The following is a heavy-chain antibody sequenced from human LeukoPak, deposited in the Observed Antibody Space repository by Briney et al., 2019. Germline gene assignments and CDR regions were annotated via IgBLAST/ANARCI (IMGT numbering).Heavy chain of an antibody. J-gene: IGHJ4*02. V-gene: IGHV1-69*05. CDR1: GGTFSSYA. CDR2: IIPIFGTA. D-gene: IGHD3-22*01. Sequence: SVKVSCKASGGTFSSYAISWVRQAPGQGLEWMGAIIPIFGTANYAQKFQGRVTITTDESTSTAYMELSSLRSADTAVYYCARAYYDSSGYYFHFDYWGRGTLVTVSS. CDR3: ARAYYDSSGYYFHFDY.